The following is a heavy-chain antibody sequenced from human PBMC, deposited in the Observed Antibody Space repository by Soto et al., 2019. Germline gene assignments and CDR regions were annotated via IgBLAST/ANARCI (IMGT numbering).Heavy chain of an antibody. CDR2: ISAYNYNT. V-gene: IGHV1-18*04. CDR3: ARGYYDTSGYYYFDY. J-gene: IGHJ4*02. Sequence: QVQLVQSGAEVKRPGASVKVACKASGYTFTAYGLSWVRQAPGQGLEWMGWISAYNYNTNYAREFQGRVTMNRDTSTSTAYMELRSLRSYDTAVYYCARGYYDTSGYYYFDYWGQGTQVTVSS. D-gene: IGHD3-22*01. CDR1: GYTFTAYG.